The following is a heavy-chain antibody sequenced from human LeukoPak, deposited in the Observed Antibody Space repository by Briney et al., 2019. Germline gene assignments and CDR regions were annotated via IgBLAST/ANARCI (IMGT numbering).Heavy chain of an antibody. CDR1: GGSFSGYY. D-gene: IGHD6-6*01. V-gene: IGHV4-34*01. CDR2: INHSGST. J-gene: IGHJ4*02. Sequence: KPSETLSLTCAVYGGSFSGYYWSWIRRPPGKGLEWIGEINHSGSTNYNPSLKSRVTISVDTSKNQFSLKLSSVTAADTAVYYCARTPRPLFDYWGQGTLVTVSS. CDR3: ARTPRPLFDY.